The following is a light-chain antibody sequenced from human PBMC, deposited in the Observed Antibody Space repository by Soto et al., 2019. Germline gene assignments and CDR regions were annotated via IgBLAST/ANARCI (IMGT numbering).Light chain of an antibody. CDR2: GAS. CDR1: RSVSDTL. Sequence: EVVMTQSPATLSLSPGERATLSCRADRSVSDTLLTWFQQKPGQAPRVLIYGASSRTTGIPDRFSGSGSGTDSTHTLNRLEPEDFAVYYCQQYHNSPLKFGQGTKVDIK. V-gene: IGKV3-20*01. J-gene: IGKJ1*01. CDR3: QQYHNSPLK.